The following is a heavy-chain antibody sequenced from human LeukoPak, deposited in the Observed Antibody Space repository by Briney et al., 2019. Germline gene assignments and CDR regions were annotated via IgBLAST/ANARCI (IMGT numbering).Heavy chain of an antibody. CDR1: GGSISSYY. Sequence: SATLSLTCTVSGGSISSYYWSWIRQPPGKGLEWIGYIYYSGSTNYNPSLKSRVTISVDTSKNQFSLKLSSVTAADTAVYYCAREMATITYGAFDIWGQGTMVTVSS. CDR2: IYYSGST. D-gene: IGHD5-12*01. J-gene: IGHJ3*02. CDR3: AREMATITYGAFDI. V-gene: IGHV4-59*01.